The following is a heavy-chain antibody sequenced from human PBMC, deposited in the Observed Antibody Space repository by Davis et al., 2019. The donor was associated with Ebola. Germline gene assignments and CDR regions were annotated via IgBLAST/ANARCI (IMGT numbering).Heavy chain of an antibody. D-gene: IGHD2-21*01. CDR2: INHSGIT. J-gene: IGHJ5*02. Sequence: LRPSCAVYGASFSGYYWSWIRQPPGKGLEWIGEINHSGITNYHPSLKSRVTIPVDTSKNQSSLKLSSVTAADTAVYYCARGRGIGSWFDPWGQGTLVTVSS. CDR1: GASFSGYY. CDR3: ARGRGIGSWFDP. V-gene: IGHV4-34*01.